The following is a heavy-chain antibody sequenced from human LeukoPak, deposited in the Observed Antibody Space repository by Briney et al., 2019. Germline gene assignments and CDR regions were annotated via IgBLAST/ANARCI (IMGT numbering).Heavy chain of an antibody. CDR1: GFTFSSYA. D-gene: IGHD2-2*01. J-gene: IGHJ6*03. Sequence: GGSLRLSCAASGFTFSSYAMSWVRQAPGKGLEWVSAISGSGGSTYYADSVKGRFTISRDNSKNTLYLQMNSLRAEDTAVYYCAKVGVEVPEYYYYYYMDVWGKGTTVTVSS. V-gene: IGHV3-23*01. CDR2: ISGSGGST. CDR3: AKVGVEVPEYYYYYYMDV.